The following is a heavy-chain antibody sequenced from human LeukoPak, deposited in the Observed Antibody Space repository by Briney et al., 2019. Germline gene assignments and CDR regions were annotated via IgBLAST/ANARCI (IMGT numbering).Heavy chain of an antibody. CDR3: AREYCTNGVCYTALPSNWFDP. Sequence: SETLSLTCAVYGGSFSGYYWSWIRQPPGKGLEWIGEINHSGSTNYNPSLKSRVTISVDTSKNQFSLKLSSVTAADTAVYYCAREYCTNGVCYTALPSNWFDPWGQGTLVTVSS. CDR1: GGSFSGYY. CDR2: INHSGST. D-gene: IGHD2-8*01. J-gene: IGHJ5*02. V-gene: IGHV4-34*01.